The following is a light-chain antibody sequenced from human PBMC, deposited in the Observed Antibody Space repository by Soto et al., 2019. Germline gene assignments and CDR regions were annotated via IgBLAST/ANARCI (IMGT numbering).Light chain of an antibody. CDR1: QNINSD. CDR2: RAS. Sequence: DVQMTQSPSTLSASVGDRVTITCRASQNINSDLAWYQQKPGKAPQLLIYRASSLESGVPSRFSVTGSGTESTLTFTRLQPNVFTTYSSQQHNNYGTSAHGTRVDIK. J-gene: IGKJ1*01. CDR3: QQHNNYGT. V-gene: IGKV1-5*03.